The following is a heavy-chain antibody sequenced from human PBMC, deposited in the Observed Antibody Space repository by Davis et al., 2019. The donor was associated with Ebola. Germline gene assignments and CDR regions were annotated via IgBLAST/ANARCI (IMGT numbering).Heavy chain of an antibody. CDR1: GGSISSYY. CDR2: INHSGST. CDR3: ARENYDILTGYVDY. J-gene: IGHJ4*02. Sequence: SETLSLTCTVSGGSISSYYWSWIRQPPGKGLEWIGEINHSGSTNYNPSLKSRVTISVDTSKNQFSLKLSSVTAADTAVYYCARENYDILTGYVDYWGQGTLVTVSS. V-gene: IGHV4-34*01. D-gene: IGHD3-9*01.